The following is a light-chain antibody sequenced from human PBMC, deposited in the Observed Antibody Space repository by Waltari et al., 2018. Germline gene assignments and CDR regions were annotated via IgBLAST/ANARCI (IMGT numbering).Light chain of an antibody. CDR3: QQYVSTPST. J-gene: IGKJ5*01. V-gene: IGKV4-1*01. Sequence: EIVLTQSPGTLSLSPGERATINCKSSQSVLYSSNNKNYLAWYQQKPGQPPKVLIYWASTRESGVPDRFSGSGSGTDFTLTINSLQAEDVAVYYCQQYVSTPSTFGQGTRLEIK. CDR1: QSVLYSSNNKNY. CDR2: WAS.